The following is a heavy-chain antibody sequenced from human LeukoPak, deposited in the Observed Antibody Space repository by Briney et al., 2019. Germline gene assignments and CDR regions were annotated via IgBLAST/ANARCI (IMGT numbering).Heavy chain of an antibody. Sequence: GGSLRLSCAASGFTFSTYWMNWVRQAPGKGLEWVANIKQDGSEKYYVDSVEGRFTISRDNAKNSLYLQMNSLRAEDTAVYYWAREGPPDALCSISSCAIRWGQEPLVTVSS. CDR3: AREGPPDALCSISSCAIR. J-gene: IGHJ4*02. CDR1: GFTFSTYW. CDR2: IKQDGSEK. V-gene: IGHV3-7*01. D-gene: IGHD2-2*01.